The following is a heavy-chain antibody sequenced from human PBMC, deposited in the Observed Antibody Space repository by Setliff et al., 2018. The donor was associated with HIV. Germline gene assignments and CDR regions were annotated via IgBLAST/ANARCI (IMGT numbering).Heavy chain of an antibody. CDR1: GGSISGSSFY. CDR2: IYYSGST. V-gene: IGHV4-39*01. J-gene: IGHJ6*03. D-gene: IGHD3-22*01. Sequence: SLTCTVSGGSISGSSFYWGWIRQPPGKGLEWIGSIYYSGSTYYNPSLKSRVTISVDTSKNQFSLKLSSVTAADTAVYYCARHPSGWLMAFYMDVWGKGTTVTVSS. CDR3: ARHPSGWLMAFYMDV.